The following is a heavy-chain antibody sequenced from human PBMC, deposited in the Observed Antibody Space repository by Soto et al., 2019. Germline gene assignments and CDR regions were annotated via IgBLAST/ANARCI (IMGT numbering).Heavy chain of an antibody. CDR2: IYYSGST. D-gene: IGHD3-16*02. CDR3: ATPRYDYIWGSYR. J-gene: IGHJ4*02. Sequence: QLQLQESGPGLVKPSETLSLTCTVSGGSISSSRYYWGWIRQPPGKGLEWIGSIYYSGSTYYNPSLKSRVTISVDTSKNQFSLKLSSVTAADTAVYYCATPRYDYIWGSYRWGQGTLVTVSS. V-gene: IGHV4-39*01. CDR1: GGSISSSRYY.